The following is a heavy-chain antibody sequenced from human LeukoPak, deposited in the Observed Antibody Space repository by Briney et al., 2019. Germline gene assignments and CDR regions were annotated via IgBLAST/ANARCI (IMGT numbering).Heavy chain of an antibody. CDR3: ARGYCSGGSCYFFDY. CDR2: INHSGST. J-gene: IGHJ4*02. Sequence: SETLSLTCAVYGGSFSGYYWSWIRQPPGKGLEWIGEINHSGSTNYDPSLKSRVTISVDTSKNQFSLKLSSVTAADTAVYYCARGYCSGGSCYFFDYWGQGTLVTVSS. V-gene: IGHV4-34*01. D-gene: IGHD2-15*01. CDR1: GGSFSGYY.